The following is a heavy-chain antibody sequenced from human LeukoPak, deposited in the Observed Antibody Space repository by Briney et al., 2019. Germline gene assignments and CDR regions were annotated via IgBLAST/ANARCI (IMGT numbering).Heavy chain of an antibody. D-gene: IGHD2-15*01. CDR1: GVSISRYY. CDR2: IYHSGST. J-gene: IGHJ4*02. V-gene: IGHV4-39*01. Sequence: PSETLPLTCTVSGVSISRYYWDWIRQAPGKGLEWIGTIYHSGSTEYNPSLKSLVAIFVDTSKIQFSLILHYVAAADTAVYYCARRSEFDNTHYHYFDYWGQGALVTVSS. CDR3: ARRSEFDNTHYHYFDY.